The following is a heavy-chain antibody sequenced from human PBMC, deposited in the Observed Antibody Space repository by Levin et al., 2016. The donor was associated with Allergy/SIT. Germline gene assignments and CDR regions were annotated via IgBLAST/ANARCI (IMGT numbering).Heavy chain of an antibody. CDR3: ARRCSGGSCYVWGSYFDY. Sequence: SETLSLTCTVSGGSISSYYWSWIRQPPGKGLEWIGSIYYSGSTYYNPSLKSRVTISVDTSKNQFSLKLSSVTAADTAVYYCARRCSGGSCYVWGSYFDYWGQGTLVTVSS. CDR1: GGSISSYY. D-gene: IGHD2-15*01. V-gene: IGHV4-59*05. J-gene: IGHJ4*02. CDR2: IYYSGST.